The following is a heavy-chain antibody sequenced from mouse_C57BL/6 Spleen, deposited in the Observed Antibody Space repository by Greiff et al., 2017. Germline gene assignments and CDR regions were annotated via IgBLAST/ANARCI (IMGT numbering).Heavy chain of an antibody. CDR2: INPSSGYN. J-gene: IGHJ2*01. CDR3: ARLGYFDY. CDR1: GYTFTSYW. V-gene: IGHV1-7*01. D-gene: IGHD4-1*01. Sequence: VQLQQSGAELAKPGASVKLSCTASGYTFTSYWMHWVKQRPGQGLEWIGYINPSSGYNKYNQKFKDTATLTADKSSSTAYMQLSSLTYEDSAVYYCARLGYFDYWGQGTTLTVSS.